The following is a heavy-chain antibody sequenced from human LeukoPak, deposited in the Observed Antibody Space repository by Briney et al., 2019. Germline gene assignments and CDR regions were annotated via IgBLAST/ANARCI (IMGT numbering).Heavy chain of an antibody. CDR1: GNPISSGDYH. D-gene: IGHD3-22*01. CDR2: IYTSGST. V-gene: IGHV4-61*02. Sequence: SDPLSLPCSVCGNPISSGDYHGSWIRQPAGKGLVWFGRIYTSGSTTYNPSLKSRVTISGDTSENQFSLRLSSVTAADTAVYYCARASYSYDISGWVPFDYWGQGTLVTVSS. CDR3: ARASYSYDISGWVPFDY. J-gene: IGHJ4*02.